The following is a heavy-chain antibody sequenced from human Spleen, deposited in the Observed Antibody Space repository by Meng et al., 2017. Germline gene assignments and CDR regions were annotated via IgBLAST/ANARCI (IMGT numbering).Heavy chain of an antibody. CDR2: ISDSGGNT. J-gene: IGHJ3*02. V-gene: IGHV3-23*01. CDR3: AKDRGYDILTGLDAFDI. Sequence: GESLKISCAASGFTFSNYAMSWVRQAPGKGLEWVSAISDSGGNTYSADSVKGRFTISRDNSKNMLYLQMNSLRAEDTAVYYCAKDRGYDILTGLDAFDIWGQGTMVTVS. D-gene: IGHD3-9*01. CDR1: GFTFSNYA.